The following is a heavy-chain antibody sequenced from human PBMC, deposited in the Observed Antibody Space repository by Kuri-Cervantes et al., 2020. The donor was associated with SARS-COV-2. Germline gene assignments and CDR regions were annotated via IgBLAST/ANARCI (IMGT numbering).Heavy chain of an antibody. CDR3: ATTSGSYYNGAFDY. Sequence: GGSLRLSCTASGFTFGDYAMGWVRQAPGKGLEWVANIKQDGSEKYYVDSVKGRFTISRDNAKNSLYLQMNSLRAEDTAVYYCATTSGSYYNGAFDYWGQGTLVTVSS. V-gene: IGHV3-7*01. CDR1: GFTFGDYA. CDR2: IKQDGSEK. J-gene: IGHJ4*02. D-gene: IGHD1-26*01.